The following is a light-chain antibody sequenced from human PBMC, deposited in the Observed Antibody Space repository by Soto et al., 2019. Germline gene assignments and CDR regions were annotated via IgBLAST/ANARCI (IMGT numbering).Light chain of an antibody. CDR2: AAS. J-gene: IGKJ1*01. V-gene: IGKV3-15*01. CDR3: QQNDNWPRT. CDR1: QSVSSN. Sequence: EIVMTQSPATLSVSPGERATLSCRASQSVSSNLAWYQQKPGQAPRLLIYAASTRATGIPARFSGSGSGTEFTLTISSLQSEDFAVYYCQQNDNWPRTFGQGTKVDIK.